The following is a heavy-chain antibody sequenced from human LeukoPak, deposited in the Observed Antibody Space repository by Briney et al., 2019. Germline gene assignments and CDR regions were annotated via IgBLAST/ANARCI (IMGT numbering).Heavy chain of an antibody. CDR2: IIPIFGTA. CDR1: GGTFSSYA. CDR3: ASVYVMGYCSGGSCYSGLDY. Sequence: SVKVSCKASGGTFSSYAISWVRQAPGQGLEWMGGIIPIFGTANYTQKFQGRVTITADKSTSTAYMELSSLRSEDTAVYYCASVYVMGYCSGGSCYSGLDYWGQGTLVTVSS. D-gene: IGHD2-15*01. J-gene: IGHJ4*02. V-gene: IGHV1-69*06.